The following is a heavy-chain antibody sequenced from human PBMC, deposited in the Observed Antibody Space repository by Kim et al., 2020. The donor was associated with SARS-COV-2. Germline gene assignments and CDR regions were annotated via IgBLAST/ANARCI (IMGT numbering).Heavy chain of an antibody. Sequence: LSLTCAASGFTFSSYGMHWVRQAPGKGLEWVAVIWYDGSNKYYADSVKGRFTISRDNSKNTLYLQMNSLRAEDTAVYYCARGKSYYDILTGYYPNFDYWGQGTLVTVSS. V-gene: IGHV3-33*01. CDR2: IWYDGSNK. CDR1: GFTFSSYG. J-gene: IGHJ4*02. D-gene: IGHD3-9*01. CDR3: ARGKSYYDILTGYYPNFDY.